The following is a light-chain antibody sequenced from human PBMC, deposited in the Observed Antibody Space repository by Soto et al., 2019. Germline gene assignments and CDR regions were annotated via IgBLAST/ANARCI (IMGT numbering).Light chain of an antibody. CDR2: AAS. J-gene: IGKJ1*01. CDR1: QGISTY. CDR3: QHYNSYSEA. Sequence: IPMTQSPSSLSASVGDRVTITCRASQGISTYLKWYQQKPGKAPKLLIYAASSLQSGVTSRFSGSGSGTEFTLTISSLQPDDFATYYCQHYNSYSEAFGQGTKVDVK. V-gene: IGKV1-16*01.